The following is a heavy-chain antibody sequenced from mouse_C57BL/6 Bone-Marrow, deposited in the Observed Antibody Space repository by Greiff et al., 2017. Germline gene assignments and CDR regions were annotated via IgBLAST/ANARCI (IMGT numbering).Heavy chain of an antibody. CDR1: GYTFTSYW. CDR2: IYPGSGST. CDR3: SSSYYGSSSFDV. Sequence: QVQLQQPGAELVKPGASVKMSCKASGYTFTSYWITWVKQRPGQGLEWIGDIYPGSGSTNYNEKFKSKATLTVDTSSSTAYMQLSSLTSEDSAVYYCSSSYYGSSSFDVWGTGTTVTVSS. J-gene: IGHJ1*03. V-gene: IGHV1-55*01. D-gene: IGHD1-1*01.